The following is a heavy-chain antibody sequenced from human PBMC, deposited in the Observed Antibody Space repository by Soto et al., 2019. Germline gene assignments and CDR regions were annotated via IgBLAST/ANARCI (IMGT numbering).Heavy chain of an antibody. V-gene: IGHV4-31*03. D-gene: IGHD6-6*01. CDR3: ARASSSSSAADY. J-gene: IGHJ4*02. CDR1: GESISSGGYY. CDR2: IYDTESA. Sequence: QVQLQESGPGLVKPSQTLSLTCSVSGESISSGGYYWSWIRHHPGKGLEWIGYIYDTESAYYNPSLKSRVSISMDTSENHFAMRLTSVTAADSAVYYCARASSSSSAADYWGQGLQVTVSS.